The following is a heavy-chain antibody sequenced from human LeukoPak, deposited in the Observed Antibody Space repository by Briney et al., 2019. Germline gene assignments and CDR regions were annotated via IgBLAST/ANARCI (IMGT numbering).Heavy chain of an antibody. CDR1: GGSISSYY. V-gene: IGHV4-59*12. CDR3: ARGPIGVYPLNWYFDL. J-gene: IGHJ2*01. D-gene: IGHD2-21*01. CDR2: IYYSGST. Sequence: PSETLSLTCTVSGGSISSYYWSWVRQPPGKGLEWLGYIYYSGSTYYNPSLKSRVTISVDTSKNQFSLKLSSVTAADTAVYYCARGPIGVYPLNWYFDLWGRGTLVTVSS.